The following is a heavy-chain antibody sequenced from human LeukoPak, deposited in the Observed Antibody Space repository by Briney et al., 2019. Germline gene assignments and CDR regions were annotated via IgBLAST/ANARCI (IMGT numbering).Heavy chain of an antibody. J-gene: IGHJ4*02. D-gene: IGHD3-16*01. CDR2: IRYDGSNK. CDR1: GFAVTSHY. V-gene: IGHV3-30*02. CDR3: AKVSEPLRGYFDY. Sequence: HPGGSLRLSCAASGFAVTSHYMNWVRQAPGKGLEWVAFIRYDGSNKYYADSVKGRFTISRDNSKNTLYLQMNSLRAEDTAVYYCAKVSEPLRGYFDYWGQGTLVTVSS.